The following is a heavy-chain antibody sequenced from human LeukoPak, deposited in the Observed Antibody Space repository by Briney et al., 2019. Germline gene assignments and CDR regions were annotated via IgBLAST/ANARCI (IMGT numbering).Heavy chain of an antibody. Sequence: PGGSLRLSCAASGFTFSSYGMHWVRQAPGKGLEWVAFIRYDGSNKYYADSVKGRFTISRDNSKNTLYLQMNSLKAEDTAVYYCANRDRIAARPGGFDYWGQGTLVTVSS. CDR1: GFTFSSYG. J-gene: IGHJ4*02. CDR2: IRYDGSNK. V-gene: IGHV3-30*02. CDR3: ANRDRIAARPGGFDY. D-gene: IGHD6-6*01.